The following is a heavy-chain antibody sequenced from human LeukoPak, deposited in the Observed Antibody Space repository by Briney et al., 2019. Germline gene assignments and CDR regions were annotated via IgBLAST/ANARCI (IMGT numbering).Heavy chain of an antibody. D-gene: IGHD7-27*01. CDR1: GFPFSNRA. CDR3: ARDSWGPDY. Sequence: GGSLRLSCAASGFPFSNRAMHWVRQAPGKGLEWVAIISLDSTNKYYADSVKDRFTISRDNSKNTLYLQMNSLRSEDTAVYYCARDSWGPDYWGQGTLVIVSS. CDR2: ISLDSTNK. J-gene: IGHJ4*02. V-gene: IGHV3-30*03.